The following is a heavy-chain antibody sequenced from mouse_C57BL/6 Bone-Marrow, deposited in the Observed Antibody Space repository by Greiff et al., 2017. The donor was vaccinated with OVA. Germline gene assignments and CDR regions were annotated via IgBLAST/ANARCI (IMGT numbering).Heavy chain of an antibody. D-gene: IGHD2-3*01. CDR2: INYDGSST. J-gene: IGHJ1*03. V-gene: IGHV5-16*01. CDR3: ARKGYSRYFDV. Sequence: EVQVVESEGGLVQPGSSMKLSCTASGFTFSDYYMAWVRQVPEKGLEWVANINYDGSSTYYLDSLKSRFIISRDNAKNILYLQMSSLKSEDTATYYCARKGYSRYFDVWGTGTTVTVSS. CDR1: GFTFSDYY.